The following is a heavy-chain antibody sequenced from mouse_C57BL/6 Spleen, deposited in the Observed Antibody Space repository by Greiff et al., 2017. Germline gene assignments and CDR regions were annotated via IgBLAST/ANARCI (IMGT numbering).Heavy chain of an antibody. D-gene: IGHD2-12*01. Sequence: QVQLQQSGAELAKPGASVKLSCKASGYTFTSYWMHWVKQRPGQGLEWIGYINPSSGYTKYNQKFKDKAPLTADKSSSTAYMQLSSLTYEDSAVYYCARLRQGDYWGQGTTLTVSS. CDR3: ARLRQGDY. CDR1: GYTFTSYW. CDR2: INPSSGYT. V-gene: IGHV1-7*01. J-gene: IGHJ2*01.